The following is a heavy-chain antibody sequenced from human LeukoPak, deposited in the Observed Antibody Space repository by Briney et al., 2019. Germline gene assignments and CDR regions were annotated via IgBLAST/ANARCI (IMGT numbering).Heavy chain of an antibody. CDR1: GYPTSSGYY. V-gene: IGHV4-38-2*01. CDR2: IYHSGST. CDR3: ASLNCSGGSCYSYFQH. J-gene: IGHJ1*01. Sequence: SETLPLTCAVSGYPTSSGYYWGWLRQPPGKGLEWIGSIYHSGSTYYNPSLKSRVTISVDTSKNQFSLKLSSVTAADTAVYYCASLNCSGGSCYSYFQHWGQGTLVTVSS. D-gene: IGHD2-15*01.